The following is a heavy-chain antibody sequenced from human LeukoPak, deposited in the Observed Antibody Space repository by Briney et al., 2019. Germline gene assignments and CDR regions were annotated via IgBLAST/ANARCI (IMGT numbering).Heavy chain of an antibody. CDR3: ARDFSTYGDYLGY. CDR1: GYTFTGYY. V-gene: IGHV1-2*02. D-gene: IGHD4-17*01. J-gene: IGHJ4*02. Sequence: GASVKVSCKASGYTFTGYYMHWVRQAPGQGLEWMGWINPNSGGTNYAQKFQGRVTMTRDTSISTAYMELSRLRSDDTAVCYCARDFSTYGDYLGYWGQGTLVTVSS. CDR2: INPNSGGT.